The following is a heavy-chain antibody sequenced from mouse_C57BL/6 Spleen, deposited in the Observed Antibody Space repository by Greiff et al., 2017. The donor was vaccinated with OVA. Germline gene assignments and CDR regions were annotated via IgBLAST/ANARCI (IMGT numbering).Heavy chain of an antibody. Sequence: QVQLQQPGAELMKPGASVKLSCKATGYTFTGYWIEWVKQRPGHGLEWIGEVLPASGSTNYNQKFKGNATFTSDTSSNTAYIQLSSLTTEDSAIYYCAKFPYSNSTGYFDVWGTGTTVTGSS. CDR3: AKFPYSNSTGYFDV. J-gene: IGHJ1*03. CDR2: VLPASGST. D-gene: IGHD2-5*01. V-gene: IGHV1-9*01. CDR1: GYTFTGYW.